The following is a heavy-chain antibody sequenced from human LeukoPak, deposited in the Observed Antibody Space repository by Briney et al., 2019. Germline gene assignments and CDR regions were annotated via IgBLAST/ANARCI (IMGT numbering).Heavy chain of an antibody. D-gene: IGHD3-3*01. Sequence: SETMSLTSTVSGGSISSYYWSRIRQPPGKGLEWIGYIYYIGSTNYNPSLKSRVTISVDTSKNQFSLKLSSVTAADTAVYYCARDLYYGVGPNVCDAFAIWGQGTMVTVSS. CDR2: IYYIGST. J-gene: IGHJ3*02. V-gene: IGHV4-59*01. CDR1: GGSISSYY. CDR3: ARDLYYGVGPNVCDAFAI.